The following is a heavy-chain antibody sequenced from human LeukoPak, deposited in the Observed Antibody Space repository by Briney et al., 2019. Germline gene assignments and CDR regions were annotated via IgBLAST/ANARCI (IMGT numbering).Heavy chain of an antibody. CDR1: GFTFSSYG. CDR2: GYYSGST. V-gene: IGHV4-39*01. J-gene: IGHJ4*02. D-gene: IGHD1/OR15-1a*01. CDR3: ARRTGTAGGNHFDY. Sequence: PGGSLRLSCAASGFTFSSYGMHWVRQAPGKGLEWIGSGYYSGSTHYSPSLKSRVTISVDTSKNQFSLNLSSMTAADTAVYYCARRTGTAGGNHFDYWGQGTLVTVSS.